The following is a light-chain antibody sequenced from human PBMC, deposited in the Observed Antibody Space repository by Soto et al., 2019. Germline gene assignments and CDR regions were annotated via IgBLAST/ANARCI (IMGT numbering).Light chain of an antibody. Sequence: EMVMTQSPATLSVSPGERATLSCRASQSVGSNLAWYQQKPGQAPRLLIYGASTRATGIAARFSGSGSGTEFTLPGSSLQSEDFAVYYCQQYNNWPLAFVGGTRVEIK. CDR2: GAS. J-gene: IGKJ4*01. CDR1: QSVGSN. V-gene: IGKV3-15*01. CDR3: QQYNNWPLA.